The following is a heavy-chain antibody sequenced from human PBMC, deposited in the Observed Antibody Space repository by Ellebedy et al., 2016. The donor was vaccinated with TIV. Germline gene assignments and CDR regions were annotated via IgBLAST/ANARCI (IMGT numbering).Heavy chain of an antibody. D-gene: IGHD3-10*01. CDR1: GGSFSGYY. Sequence: SETLSLXXAVYGGSFSGYYWSWIRQPPGKGLEWIGYIYYSGNTHFNPSLKSRVTMSVDTSKNQFSLKLSSVTAADTAVYYCARHNDLGGSGSYCEDSWGQGTLVTVSS. J-gene: IGHJ4*02. CDR3: ARHNDLGGSGSYCEDS. V-gene: IGHV4-59*08. CDR2: IYYSGNT.